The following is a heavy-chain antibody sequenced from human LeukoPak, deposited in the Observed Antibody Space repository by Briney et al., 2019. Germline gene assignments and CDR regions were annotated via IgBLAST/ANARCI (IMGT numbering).Heavy chain of an antibody. CDR3: ARDKSGNMPFDY. D-gene: IGHD1-26*01. CDR2: IYHSGST. J-gene: IGHJ4*02. Sequence: SETLSLTCTVSGYSISSGYYWGWIRQPPGKGLEWIGSIYHSGSTYYNPSLKSRVTISVDTSKNQFSLKLSSVTAADTAVYYCARDKSGNMPFDYWGQGTLVTVSS. V-gene: IGHV4-38-2*02. CDR1: GYSISSGYY.